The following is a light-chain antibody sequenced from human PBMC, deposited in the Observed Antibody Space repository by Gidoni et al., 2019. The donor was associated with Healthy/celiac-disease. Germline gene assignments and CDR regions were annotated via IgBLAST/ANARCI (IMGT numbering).Light chain of an antibody. CDR3: QQYDNLRLT. J-gene: IGKJ4*01. CDR2: DAS. Sequence: DIQMTQSPSYLSASVGDRVTITCQASQDISNYLNWYQQKPGKAPKLLIYDASNLETGVPSRFSGSGSGTDFTFTISSLQPEGIATYYCQQYDNLRLTFXGXTKVEIK. V-gene: IGKV1-33*01. CDR1: QDISNY.